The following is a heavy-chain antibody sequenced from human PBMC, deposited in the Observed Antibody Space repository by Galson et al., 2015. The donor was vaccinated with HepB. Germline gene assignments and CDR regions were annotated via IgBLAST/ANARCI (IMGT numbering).Heavy chain of an antibody. D-gene: IGHD3-22*01. J-gene: IGHJ3*02. CDR3: AKEMEGYYYDSSGYYYEHDAFDI. CDR2: IKSKTDGGTT. Sequence: SLRLSCAASGFTFSVAWMTWVRQAPGKGLEWVGRIKSKTDGGTTDYAAPVKGRFTISRDDSKTTLYLQMNSLRAEDTAVYYCAKEMEGYYYDSSGYYYEHDAFDIWGQGTMVTVSS. V-gene: IGHV3-15*01. CDR1: GFTFSVAW.